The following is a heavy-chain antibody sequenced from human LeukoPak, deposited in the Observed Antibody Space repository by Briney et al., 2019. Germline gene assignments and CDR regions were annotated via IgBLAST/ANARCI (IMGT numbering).Heavy chain of an antibody. CDR1: GYSISSGYY. J-gene: IGHJ4*02. CDR2: IYHSGST. CDR3: ARVYFWTGEYYFDY. V-gene: IGHV4-38-2*02. Sequence: SETLSLTCTVSGYSISSGYYWGWIRQPPGKGLEWIGSIYHSGSTYYNPSLKSRVTISVDTSKNQFSLKLSSVTAADTAVYYCARVYFWTGEYYFDYWGQGTLVTVSS. D-gene: IGHD3/OR15-3a*01.